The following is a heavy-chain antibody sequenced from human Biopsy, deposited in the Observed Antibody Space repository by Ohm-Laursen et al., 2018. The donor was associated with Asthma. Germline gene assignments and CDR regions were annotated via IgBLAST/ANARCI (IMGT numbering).Heavy chain of an antibody. V-gene: IGHV3-74*01. CDR1: GFTFSSYG. Sequence: SLRLSCAASGFTFSSYGMHWVRQAPGKGLVWASRINSDGSSTSYADSVKGRFTISRDNAKNTLYLEMNSLRAEDTAVYYCARGPAWQQLDNWGQGTLVTVSS. D-gene: IGHD6-13*01. CDR3: ARGPAWQQLDN. CDR2: INSDGSST. J-gene: IGHJ4*02.